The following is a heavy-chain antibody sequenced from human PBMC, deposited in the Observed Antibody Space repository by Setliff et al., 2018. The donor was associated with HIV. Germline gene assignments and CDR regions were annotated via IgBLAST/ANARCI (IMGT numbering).Heavy chain of an antibody. J-gene: IGHJ6*02. CDR1: GVTFSRYT. CDR2: ISTYSDET. V-gene: IGHV1-18*01. Sequence: GASVKVSCKASGVTFSRYTITWVRQAPGQGLEWMGWISTYSDETSSSQNLQGRLTMTTDTSTNTAYMELRSLRSEDTAVYYCARSRSMDVWGQGTTVTVSS. CDR3: ARSRSMDV.